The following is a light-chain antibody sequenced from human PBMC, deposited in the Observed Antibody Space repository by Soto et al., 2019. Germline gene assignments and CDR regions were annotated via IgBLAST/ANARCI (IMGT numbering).Light chain of an antibody. CDR2: DVS. Sequence: QSVLTQPCSVSGSPGQSVTISCTGTSSDVGGYNYVSWYQQHPGKAPKLMIYDVSKRPSGVPDRFSGSKSGNTASLTISGLQAEDEADYYSCANAGSYTNDFGTVTKVT. CDR1: SSDVGGYNY. V-gene: IGLV2-11*01. J-gene: IGLJ1*01. CDR3: CANAGSYTND.